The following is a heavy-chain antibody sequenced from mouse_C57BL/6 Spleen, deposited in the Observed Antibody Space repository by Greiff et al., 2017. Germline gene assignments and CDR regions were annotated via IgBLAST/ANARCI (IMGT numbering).Heavy chain of an antibody. CDR2: IYPGNSDT. CDR1: GYTFTSYW. CDR3: TRSVFTTVVATKYFDV. J-gene: IGHJ1*03. D-gene: IGHD1-1*01. Sequence: EVKLVESGTVLARPGASVKMSCKTSGYTFTSYWMHWVKQRPGQGLEWIGAIYPGNSDTSYNQKFKGKAKLTAVTSASTAYMELSSLTNEDSAVYYCTRSVFTTVVATKYFDVWGTGTTVTVSS. V-gene: IGHV1-5*01.